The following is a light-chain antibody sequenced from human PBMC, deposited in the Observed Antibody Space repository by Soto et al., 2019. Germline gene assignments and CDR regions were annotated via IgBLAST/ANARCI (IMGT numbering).Light chain of an antibody. Sequence: QSVLTQPASVSGSPGQSITISCTGSSSDVGPYNLVSWYQHHPGKAPKLMISEVVKRPSGVSNRFSGSKSGNTASLTISGLKAEDEADYYGCSYAGSSMFVFGGGSQLTVL. CDR1: SSDVGPYNL. CDR3: CSYAGSSMFV. CDR2: EVV. J-gene: IGLJ7*01. V-gene: IGLV2-23*02.